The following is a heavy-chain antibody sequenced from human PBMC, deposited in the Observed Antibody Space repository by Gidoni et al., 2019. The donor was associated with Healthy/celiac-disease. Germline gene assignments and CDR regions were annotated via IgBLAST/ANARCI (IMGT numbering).Heavy chain of an antibody. V-gene: IGHV5-51*01. CDR1: GYSFTSHW. D-gene: IGHD2-2*01. J-gene: IGHJ3*02. CDR3: ASALGYCSSTSCYGGAFAI. CDR2: IYPGESDP. Sequence: EVQLVQSGAEVKKPGDSLKISCRSSGYSFTSHWIGWVPHMPVKGLEWIGIIYPGESDPRSSPSFQGQVTISADKSISTAYLQWSSLKASDTAMYYCASALGYCSSTSCYGGAFAIWGQGTMVTVSS.